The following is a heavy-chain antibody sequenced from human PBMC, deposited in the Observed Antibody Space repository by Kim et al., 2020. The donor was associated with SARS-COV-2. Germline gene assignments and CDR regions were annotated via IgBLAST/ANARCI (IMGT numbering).Heavy chain of an antibody. CDR2: MNPNSANA. Sequence: ASVKVSCKASGYTFTTYDISWVRQATGQGLEWMGWMNPNSANADYAQKFQGRVTMTRNTSISTAYMELSSLRSEDTAVYYCARVAGLSAATVNDAFDIWGQGTMVTVSS. J-gene: IGHJ3*02. CDR1: GYTFTTYD. V-gene: IGHV1-8*01. CDR3: ARVAGLSAATVNDAFDI. D-gene: IGHD6-13*01.